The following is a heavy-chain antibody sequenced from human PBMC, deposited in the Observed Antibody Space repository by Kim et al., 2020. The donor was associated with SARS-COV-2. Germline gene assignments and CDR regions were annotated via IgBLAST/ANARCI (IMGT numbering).Heavy chain of an antibody. D-gene: IGHD5-12*01. CDR2: IYPGDSET. Sequence: GESLKISCKGTGYSFTNYWIGWVRQMPGKGLEWMGIIYPGDSETRYSPSFQGQVIISVDKSISTAYLQWSSLKASDTAMYYCARRANSGHNWFDPWGQGTLVTVSS. J-gene: IGHJ5*01. CDR1: GYSFTNYW. V-gene: IGHV5-51*01. CDR3: ARRANSGHNWFDP.